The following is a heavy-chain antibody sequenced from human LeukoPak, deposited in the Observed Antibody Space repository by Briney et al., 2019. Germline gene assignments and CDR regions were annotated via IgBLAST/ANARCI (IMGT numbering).Heavy chain of an antibody. J-gene: IGHJ5*02. CDR3: ARGGWLDH. D-gene: IGHD3-10*01. CDR2: IYYSGST. V-gene: IGHV4-39*07. Sequence: SETLSHTCTVSGGSISSSSYCWGWIRQPPEKGLEWIGSIYYSGSTYYNPSLQSRVTISVDTSKNQFSLKLSSVTAADTAVYYCARGGWLDHWGQGTLVTVSS. CDR1: GGSISSSSYC.